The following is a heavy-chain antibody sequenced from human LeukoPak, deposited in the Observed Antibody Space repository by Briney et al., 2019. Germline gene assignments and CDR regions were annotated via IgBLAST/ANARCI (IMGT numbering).Heavy chain of an antibody. V-gene: IGHV3-23*01. CDR3: AKVLREYSSAFDY. Sequence: GGSLRLSCAASGFTFSSYAMSWVRQAPGKGLEWVSAISGSGGSTYYADSVKGRFTISRDNSKNTLYLQMNSLRAEGTAVYYCAKVLREYSSAFDYWGQGTLVTVSS. CDR2: ISGSGGST. CDR1: GFTFSSYA. J-gene: IGHJ4*02. D-gene: IGHD6-19*01.